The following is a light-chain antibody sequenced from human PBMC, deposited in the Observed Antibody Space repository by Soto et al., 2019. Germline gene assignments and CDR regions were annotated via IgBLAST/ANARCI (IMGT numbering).Light chain of an antibody. CDR1: QGTSSN. CDR3: QQFNSYPIT. J-gene: IGKJ5*01. Sequence: DIQMTQSPSTLSASLGDRVTITCRASQGTSSNSAWYQQKPGKAPQLLIYAASTLQSGVPSRLSGRGSGTEFTLTISSLQPEDFATYYCQQFNSYPITFGQGTRLEI. V-gene: IGKV1-9*01. CDR2: AAS.